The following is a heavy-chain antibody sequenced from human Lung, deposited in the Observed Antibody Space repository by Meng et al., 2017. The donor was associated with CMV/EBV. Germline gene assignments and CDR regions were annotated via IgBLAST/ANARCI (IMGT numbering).Heavy chain of an antibody. CDR1: GFTFSSYE. D-gene: IGHD2-2*01. Sequence: SCTASGFTFSSYEMNWVRQAPGKGLEWVSYISSSGSTVSYGDSVKGRFTISRDNAKNSLYLQMNSLRAEDTAVYYCARDRPTHLIYCSNDNCYSNAMDVWGQGNXV. V-gene: IGHV3-48*03. CDR3: ARDRPTHLIYCSNDNCYSNAMDV. J-gene: IGHJ6*02. CDR2: ISSSGSTV.